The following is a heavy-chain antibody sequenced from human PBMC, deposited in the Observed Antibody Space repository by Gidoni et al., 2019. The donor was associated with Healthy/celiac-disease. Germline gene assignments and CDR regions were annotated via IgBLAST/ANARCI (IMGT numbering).Heavy chain of an antibody. Sequence: GEINHSGSTNYNPSLKSRVTISVDTSKNQFSLKLSSVTAADTAVYYCARGLGGYSYPDYWGQGTLVTVSS. J-gene: IGHJ4*02. D-gene: IGHD5-18*01. CDR2: INHSGST. CDR3: ARGLGGYSYPDY. V-gene: IGHV4-34*01.